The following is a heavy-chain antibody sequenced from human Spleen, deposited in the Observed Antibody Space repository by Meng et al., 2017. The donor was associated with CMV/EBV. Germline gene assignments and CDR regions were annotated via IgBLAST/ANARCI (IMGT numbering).Heavy chain of an antibody. D-gene: IGHD7-27*01. CDR2: INEDGSFT. CDR3: GRDLTGERDQ. CDR1: GFTFSSYW. Sequence: EVQLVESGGTLVQPGGSLRLSCADSGFTFSSYWMHWVRQVPGEGLVWVSRINEDGSFTSYAGSVQGRFTISRDNAKNTLYLQMNSLRVDDSAVYYCGRDLTGERDQWGQGTLVTVSS. V-gene: IGHV3-74*03. J-gene: IGHJ4*02.